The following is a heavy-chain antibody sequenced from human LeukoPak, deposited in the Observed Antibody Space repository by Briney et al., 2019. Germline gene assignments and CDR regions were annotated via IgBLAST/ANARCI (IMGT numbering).Heavy chain of an antibody. CDR3: AREGGGDAFDI. CDR2: ISSSSTI. J-gene: IGHJ3*02. V-gene: IGHV3-48*04. D-gene: IGHD3-16*01. Sequence: GGSLRLSCAASGFTFSSYAMNWVRQAPGKGLEWVSYISSSSTIYYADSVKGRFTISRDNAKNSLYLQMNSLRAEDTAVYYCAREGGGDAFDIWGQGTMVTVSS. CDR1: GFTFSSYA.